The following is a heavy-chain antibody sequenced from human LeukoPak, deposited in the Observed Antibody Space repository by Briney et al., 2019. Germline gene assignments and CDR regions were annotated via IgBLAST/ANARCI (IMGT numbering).Heavy chain of an antibody. V-gene: IGHV4-4*02. CDR1: GGSISSSNW. CDR2: IYHSGST. D-gene: IGHD4-17*01. CDR3: ARGTTRRWFDP. J-gene: IGHJ5*02. Sequence: TSETLSLTCAVSGGSISSSNWWSWVRQPPGKGLEWIGEIYHSGSTNYNPSLKSRVTISVDTSKNQFSLKLSSVTAADTAVYYCARGTTRRWFDPWGQGTLVTVSS.